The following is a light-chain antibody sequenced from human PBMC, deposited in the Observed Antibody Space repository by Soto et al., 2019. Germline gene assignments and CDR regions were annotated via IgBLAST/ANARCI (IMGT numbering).Light chain of an antibody. V-gene: IGLV2-14*01. CDR1: SSDVGGYKY. CDR3: SSYTRSTTLNVL. Sequence: QSALTQPASVSGSHGQSITISCTGTSSDVGGYKYVSWYQQHPGKVPKLFIYEVSNRPSGVSNRFSGSKSVNTASLTISGLQAEDEAEYYCSSYTRSTTLNVLFGGGTKLTVL. CDR2: EVS. J-gene: IGLJ2*01.